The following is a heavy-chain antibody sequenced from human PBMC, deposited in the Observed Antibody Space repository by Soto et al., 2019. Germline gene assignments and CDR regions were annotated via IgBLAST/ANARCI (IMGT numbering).Heavy chain of an antibody. J-gene: IGHJ5*02. CDR2: IIPIFGTA. Sequence: ASVKVSCKASGGTFSSYAISWVRQAPGQGLEWMGGIIPIFGTANYAQKFQGRVTVTADESTSTAYMELSSLRSEDTAVYYCARDSGDGYNYNWFDPWGQGTLVTVSS. CDR1: GGTFSSYA. CDR3: ARDSGDGYNYNWFDP. D-gene: IGHD5-12*01. V-gene: IGHV1-69*13.